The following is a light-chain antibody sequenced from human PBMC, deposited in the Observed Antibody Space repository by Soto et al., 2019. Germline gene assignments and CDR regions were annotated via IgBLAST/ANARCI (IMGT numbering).Light chain of an antibody. CDR1: QSVSSY. Sequence: EIVLTQSPATLSLSPGERATLSCRASQSVSSYLAWYQQKPGQAPRLLIYDASSRATGIPARFSVSGSGTDFTLTSSSLEPEDFAVYYCQQRSDWPTFGQGTKLEIK. CDR2: DAS. V-gene: IGKV3-11*01. CDR3: QQRSDWPT. J-gene: IGKJ2*01.